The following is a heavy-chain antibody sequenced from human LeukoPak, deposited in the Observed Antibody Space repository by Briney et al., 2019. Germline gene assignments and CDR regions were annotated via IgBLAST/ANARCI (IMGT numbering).Heavy chain of an antibody. CDR2: INPSGGST. J-gene: IGHJ4*02. D-gene: IGHD1-26*01. Sequence: ASVKVSCKASGYTFTSYYMHWVRQAPGQGLEWMGIINPSGGSTSYARKFQGRITMTRDTSTSTVYMELSSLRSEDTAVYYCARVYSGSYPDYWGQGTLVTVSS. CDR3: ARVYSGSYPDY. V-gene: IGHV1-46*01. CDR1: GYTFTSYY.